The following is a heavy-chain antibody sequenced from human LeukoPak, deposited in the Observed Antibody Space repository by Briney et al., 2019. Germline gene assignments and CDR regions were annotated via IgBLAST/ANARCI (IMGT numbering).Heavy chain of an antibody. CDR2: IYYSGST. CDR1: GGSTSSYY. CDR3: ARDRDGYSLIDY. J-gene: IGHJ4*02. D-gene: IGHD5-24*01. Sequence: SETLSLTCTVSGGSTSSYYWSWIRQPPGKGLEWIGYIYYSGSTNYNPSLKSRVTISVDTSKNQFSLKLSSVTAADTAVYYCARDRDGYSLIDYWGQGTLVTVSS. V-gene: IGHV4-59*01.